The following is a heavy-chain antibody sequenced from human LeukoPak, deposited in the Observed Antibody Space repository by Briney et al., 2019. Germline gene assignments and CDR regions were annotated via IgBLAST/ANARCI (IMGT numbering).Heavy chain of an antibody. CDR2: IWYDGSNK. D-gene: IGHD3-22*01. Sequence: GGSLRLSCAASGFTFSSYGMHWVRQAPGKGLEWVAVIWYDGSNKYYADSVKGRFTISRDNSKNTLYLQMNSLRAEDTAVYYCARDRGGYYDSSRGDYYYYGMDVWGQGTTVTVSS. CDR1: GFTFSSYG. CDR3: ARDRGGYYDSSRGDYYYYGMDV. V-gene: IGHV3-33*01. J-gene: IGHJ6*02.